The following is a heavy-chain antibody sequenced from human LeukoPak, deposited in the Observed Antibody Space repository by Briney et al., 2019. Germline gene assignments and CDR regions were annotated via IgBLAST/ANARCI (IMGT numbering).Heavy chain of an antibody. V-gene: IGHV3-11*04. J-gene: IGHJ4*02. D-gene: IGHD1-26*01. CDR3: ARLGGSSHWDY. CDR1: GFTFSDYC. CDR2: ISSSGNTI. Sequence: GGSLRLSCAASGFTFSDYCMSWIRQAPGKGLEWVSYISSSGNTIYYADSVKGRFTFSRDNAKNSLYLQMNSLRAEDTAVYYCARLGGSSHWDYWGQGTLVTVSS.